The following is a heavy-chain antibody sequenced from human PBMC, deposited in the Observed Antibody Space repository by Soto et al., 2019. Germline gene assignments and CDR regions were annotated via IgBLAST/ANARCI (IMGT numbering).Heavy chain of an antibody. CDR3: ASSSSGWNDAFDI. J-gene: IGHJ3*02. CDR2: IYSGGST. Sequence: PGGSLRLSCAASGFTVSSNYMSWVRQAPGKGLEWVSVIYSGGSTYYADSVKGRFTISRHNSKNTLYLQMNSLRAEDTAVYYCASSSSGWNDAFDIWGQGTMVTVSS. V-gene: IGHV3-53*04. D-gene: IGHD6-19*01. CDR1: GFTVSSNY.